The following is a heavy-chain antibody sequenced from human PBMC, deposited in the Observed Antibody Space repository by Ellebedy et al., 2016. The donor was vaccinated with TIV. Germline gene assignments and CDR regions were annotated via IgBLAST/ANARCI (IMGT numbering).Heavy chain of an antibody. CDR1: GFTFSGYW. V-gene: IGHV3-7*01. CDR2: IRTDGTGK. CDR3: ARLASGGWYAADF. J-gene: IGHJ4*02. Sequence: GGSLRLSXAVSGFTFSGYWMTWVRQAPGKGLEWVANIRTDGTGKYYADSVKGRFTISRDNAKNSLYVQMNSLRVEDTGVYYCARLASGGWYAADFWGQGTLVTVSS. D-gene: IGHD6-19*01.